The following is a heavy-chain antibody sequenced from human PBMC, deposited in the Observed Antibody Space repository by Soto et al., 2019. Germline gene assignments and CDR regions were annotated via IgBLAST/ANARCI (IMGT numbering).Heavy chain of an antibody. CDR3: ARHTPAISISDH. V-gene: IGHV4-39*01. Sequence: PSETLSLTCTVSGGSISSNIHYWGWIRQPPGKGLEWIGSIYYSGSTYYNPSLKSRVTISVDTSKNQFSLKLSSVTSADTAVYYCARHTPAISISDHWGQGTLVTVSS. J-gene: IGHJ4*02. CDR1: GGSISSNIHY. D-gene: IGHD2-15*01. CDR2: IYYSGST.